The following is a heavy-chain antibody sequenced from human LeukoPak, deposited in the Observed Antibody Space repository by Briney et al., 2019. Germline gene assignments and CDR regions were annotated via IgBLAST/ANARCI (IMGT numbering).Heavy chain of an antibody. J-gene: IGHJ6*03. V-gene: IGHV3-7*01. CDR1: GFTFSAYW. CDR3: TRVEETATTAAIIRKYSYYYYYMDV. Sequence: GGSLRLSCAASGFTFSAYWMHWVRQVPGKGLEWVANIKQDGSEKHYVDSVKGRFTISRDNAKNSLYLQMSSLRAEDTAVYYCTRVEETATTAAIIRKYSYYYYYMDVWGKGNTVTVSS. D-gene: IGHD4-11*01. CDR2: IKQDGSEK.